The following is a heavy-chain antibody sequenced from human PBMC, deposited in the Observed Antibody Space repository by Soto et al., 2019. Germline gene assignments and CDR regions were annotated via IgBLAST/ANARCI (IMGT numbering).Heavy chain of an antibody. CDR3: VKLAADGYNLVS. CDR1: GYTFTSSS. CDR2: ISAYNGKI. J-gene: IGHJ5*02. Sequence: QVHLEQSGPEVKKPGASVKVSCKASGYTFTSSSITWVRQAPGQGLEWMGWISAYNGKINYAQKFQGRVTMTTATSTSTAYMELRSLRPDDTAVYYCVKLAADGYNLVSWGQGTRVTVPS. V-gene: IGHV1-18*01. D-gene: IGHD5-12*01.